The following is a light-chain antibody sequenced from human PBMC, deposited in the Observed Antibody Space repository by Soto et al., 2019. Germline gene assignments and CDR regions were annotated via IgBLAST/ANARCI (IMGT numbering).Light chain of an antibody. CDR2: AAS. Sequence: IQLTQSPSSLSASVGDRVTFTCRASQSISNNLNWYQHKPGKAPKVLIYAASSLQSGVPSRFSGSGSGTDFILTITSLQAEDFATYYCQQSYSSLGFTFGPGTKVDL. CDR1: QSISNN. V-gene: IGKV1-39*01. CDR3: QQSYSSLGFT. J-gene: IGKJ3*01.